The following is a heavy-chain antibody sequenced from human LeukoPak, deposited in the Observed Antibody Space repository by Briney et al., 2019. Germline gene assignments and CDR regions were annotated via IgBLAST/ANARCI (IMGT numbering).Heavy chain of an antibody. CDR3: AKAIGITIYFDY. D-gene: IGHD3-3*01. V-gene: IGHV3-53*01. CDR1: GFTVNSYY. Sequence: PGGSLRLSCAASGFTVNSYYMSWVRQAPGKGLEWISVIYSAGSTYYADSVKGRFTISRDNSKNTLYLQMNSLRAEDTAVYYCAKAIGITIYFDYWGQGTLVTVSS. J-gene: IGHJ4*02. CDR2: IYSAGST.